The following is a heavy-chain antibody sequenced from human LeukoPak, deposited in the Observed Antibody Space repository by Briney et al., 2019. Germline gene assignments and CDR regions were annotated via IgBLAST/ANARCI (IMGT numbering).Heavy chain of an antibody. D-gene: IGHD3-10*02. J-gene: IGHJ4*02. CDR3: AKDIYYYVSGAFDY. CDR1: GFTFDDYA. CDR2: ISWNSGSI. Sequence: PGRSLRLSCAASGFTFDDYAMHWVRQAPGKGLEWVSGISWNSGSIGYADSVKGRFTISRDNAKNSLYLQMNSLRAEDMALYYCAKDIYYYVSGAFDYRGQGTLVTVSS. V-gene: IGHV3-9*03.